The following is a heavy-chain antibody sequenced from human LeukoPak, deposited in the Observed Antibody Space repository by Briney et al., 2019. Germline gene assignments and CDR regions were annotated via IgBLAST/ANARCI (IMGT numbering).Heavy chain of an antibody. CDR1: GFTFSYYS. J-gene: IGHJ4*02. D-gene: IGHD2-21*02. Sequence: PGGSLRLSCVASGFTFSYYSMNWVRQAPGKGLEWVSYISGSSSPIYYADSVKGRFTISRDNAKNSLYLQMNSLRAEDTAVYYCARELTYCDGYCYSFGLPPPTGFFNWGQGALVTVSS. CDR3: ARELTYCDGYCYSFGLPPPTGFFN. V-gene: IGHV3-48*01. CDR2: ISGSSSPI.